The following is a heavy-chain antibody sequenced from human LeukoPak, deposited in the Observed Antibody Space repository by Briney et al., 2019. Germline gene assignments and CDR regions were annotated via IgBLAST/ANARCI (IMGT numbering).Heavy chain of an antibody. Sequence: SETLSLTCTVSGGSISSYYWSWIRQPPGKGLEWIGYIYYSGSTNYNPSLKSRVTISVDTSKNQFSLKLSSVTAVDTAVYYCARDRVGLIDYWGQGTLVTVSP. J-gene: IGHJ4*02. V-gene: IGHV4-59*01. D-gene: IGHD1-26*01. CDR3: ARDRVGLIDY. CDR1: GGSISSYY. CDR2: IYYSGST.